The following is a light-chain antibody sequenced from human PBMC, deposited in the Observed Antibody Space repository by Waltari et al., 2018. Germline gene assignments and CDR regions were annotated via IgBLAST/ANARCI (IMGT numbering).Light chain of an antibody. CDR3: QQFSFSPYT. Sequence: MVLTQSPGTLSLSPGDNVALTCRASQTVSSSYLAWYQQKPGQAPRLLIYGASSRATGIPDRFSGSGSGTDFTLTISRLEPEDFAVYCCQQFSFSPYTFGQGTKLEIK. CDR2: GAS. J-gene: IGKJ2*01. V-gene: IGKV3-20*01. CDR1: QTVSSSY.